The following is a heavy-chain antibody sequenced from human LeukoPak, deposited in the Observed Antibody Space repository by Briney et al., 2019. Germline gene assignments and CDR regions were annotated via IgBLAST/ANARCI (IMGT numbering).Heavy chain of an antibody. D-gene: IGHD2-2*01. CDR2: IYYSGST. J-gene: IGHJ3*02. CDR3: ARDQVVVVPAAVDAFDI. Sequence: KPSETLSLTCTVSGGSISSYYWSWIRQHPGKGLEWIGYIYYSGSTYYNPSLKSRVTISVDTSKNQFSLKLSFVTAADTAVYYCARDQVVVVPAAVDAFDIWGQGTMVTVSS. V-gene: IGHV4-59*06. CDR1: GGSISSYY.